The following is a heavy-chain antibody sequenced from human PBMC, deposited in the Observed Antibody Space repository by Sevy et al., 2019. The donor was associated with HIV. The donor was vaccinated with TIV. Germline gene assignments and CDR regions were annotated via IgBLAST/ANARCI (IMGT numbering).Heavy chain of an antibody. V-gene: IGHV1-18*01. Sequence: ASVKVSCKASDYTFSTQGFNWVRQAPGQGLEWMGWISAYNGNTKYAQKFQGRVTMTTDTSTSTAYMELGSLTSDDTAVYYCARDWAPGYYYDAIGVKRDYYFDYWGQEPWSPSPQ. J-gene: IGHJ4*01. CDR2: ISAYNGNT. D-gene: IGHD3-22*01. CDR3: ARDWAPGYYYDAIGVKRDYYFDY. CDR1: DYTFSTQG.